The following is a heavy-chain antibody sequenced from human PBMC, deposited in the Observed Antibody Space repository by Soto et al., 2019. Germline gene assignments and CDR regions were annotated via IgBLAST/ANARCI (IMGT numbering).Heavy chain of an antibody. V-gene: IGHV3-48*01. CDR1: GFTFSSYS. J-gene: IGHJ3*01. D-gene: IGHD1-26*01. Sequence: EVQLVESGGGLVQPGGSLRLSCAASGFTFSSYSMNWVRQAPGKGLEWVSYLSSSRSTIYYADSVKGRFTISRDNAKNSLYMQMNSLRAEDTAVYYCARVDRGRWLPQDAFDVWGQGTRVTVSS. CDR3: ARVDRGRWLPQDAFDV. CDR2: LSSSRSTI.